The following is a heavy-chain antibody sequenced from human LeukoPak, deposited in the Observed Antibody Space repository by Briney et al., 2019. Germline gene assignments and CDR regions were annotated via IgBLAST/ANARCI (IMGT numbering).Heavy chain of an antibody. CDR3: ARLGCSSTSCYRMDV. J-gene: IGHJ6*03. V-gene: IGHV5-51*07. CDR1: GYSFTSYW. CDR2: IYPGDSDT. D-gene: IGHD2-2*01. Sequence: GESLKISCKGSGYSFTSYWIGWVHQMPGKGLEWMGIIYPGDSDTRYSPSFQGQVTISADKSISTAYLQWSSLKASDTAMYYCARLGCSSTSCYRMDVWGKGTTVTVSS.